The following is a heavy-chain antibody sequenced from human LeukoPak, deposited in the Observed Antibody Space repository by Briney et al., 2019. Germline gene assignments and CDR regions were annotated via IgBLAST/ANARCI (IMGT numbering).Heavy chain of an antibody. D-gene: IGHD6-13*01. Sequence: SETLSLTCAVYGGSFSGYYWSWIRQPPGKGLEWIGEINHSGSTNYNPSLKSRVTISVDTSKNQFSLKLSSVTAADTAVYYCAGMRIAAAGTLSYYYGMDVWGQGTTVTVSS. J-gene: IGHJ6*02. CDR3: AGMRIAAAGTLSYYYGMDV. CDR1: GGSFSGYY. CDR2: INHSGST. V-gene: IGHV4-34*01.